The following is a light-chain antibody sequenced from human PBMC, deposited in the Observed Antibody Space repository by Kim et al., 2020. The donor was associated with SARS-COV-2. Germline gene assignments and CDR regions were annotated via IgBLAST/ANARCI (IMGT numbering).Light chain of an antibody. V-gene: IGKV1-5*03. CDR2: KAS. CDR1: RNVDDY. J-gene: IGKJ1*01. Sequence: SASVGDRVTITCRASRNVDDYLAWYQQKPGGAPKLLIFKASTLKSGVPSRFSGSGYGTEFTLTINSLQPDDFGTYYCQQYRSYPWTFGQGTKVDIK. CDR3: QQYRSYPWT.